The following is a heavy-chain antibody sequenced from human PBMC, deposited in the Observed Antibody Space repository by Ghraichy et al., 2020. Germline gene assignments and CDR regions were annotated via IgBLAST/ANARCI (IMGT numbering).Heavy chain of an antibody. V-gene: IGHV1-18*01. J-gene: IGHJ6*02. CDR3: ARSRGGAVAHGMDV. D-gene: IGHD6-19*01. CDR2: ISVYNGNT. Sequence: GESLNISCKASGYSFITYDISWVRQAPGQGLEWMGWISVYNGNTHYAEKFQGRVTMTTDTSRSTASMELRSLTSDDTAVYYCARSRGGAVAHGMDVWGQGTTVSVFS. CDR1: GYSFITYD.